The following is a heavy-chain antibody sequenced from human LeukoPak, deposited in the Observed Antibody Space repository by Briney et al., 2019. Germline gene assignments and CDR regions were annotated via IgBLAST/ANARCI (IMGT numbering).Heavy chain of an antibody. J-gene: IGHJ4*02. CDR3: ARGSGDENDY. CDR2: INHSGST. V-gene: IGHV4-34*01. Sequence: SETLSFTCAVYGGSFSGYYWSWIRQPPGKGLEWIGEINHSGSTNYNPSLKSRVTISVDTSKNQFSLKLSSVTAADTAVYYCARGSGDENDYWGQGTLVTVSS. CDR1: GGSFSGYY.